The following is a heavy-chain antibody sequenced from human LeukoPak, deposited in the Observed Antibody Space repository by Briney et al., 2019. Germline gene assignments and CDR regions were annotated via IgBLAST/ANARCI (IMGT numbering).Heavy chain of an antibody. CDR3: ARSMIVVVITDDAFDI. CDR2: IKQDGSEK. D-gene: IGHD3-22*01. Sequence: GGSLRLSCAASGFTFSSYWMSWVRQAPGKGLEWVANIKQDGSEKYYVDSVKGRFTISRDNAKNSLYLQMNSLRAEDTAVYYCARSMIVVVITDDAFDIRGQGTMVTVSS. V-gene: IGHV3-7*01. J-gene: IGHJ3*02. CDR1: GFTFSSYW.